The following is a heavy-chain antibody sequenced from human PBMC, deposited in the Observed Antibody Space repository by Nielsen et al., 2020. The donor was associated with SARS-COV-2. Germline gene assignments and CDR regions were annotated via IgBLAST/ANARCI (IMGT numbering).Heavy chain of an antibody. Sequence: RQAPGKGLEWIGYIHSLGLPNYNPSLKSRVTISVDTSKNQFSLKLSSVTAADTAVYYCARQGSLSGVDYWGQGTLVTVSS. CDR3: ARQGSLSGVDY. CDR2: IHSLGLP. J-gene: IGHJ4*02. V-gene: IGHV4-59*08. D-gene: IGHD7-27*01.